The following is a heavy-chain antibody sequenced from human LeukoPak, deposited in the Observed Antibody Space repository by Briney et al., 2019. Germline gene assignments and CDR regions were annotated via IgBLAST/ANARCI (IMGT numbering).Heavy chain of an antibody. J-gene: IGHJ4*02. CDR1: GFTFNNYG. D-gene: IGHD5-24*01. CDR2: ISSDGTRK. Sequence: GGSLRLSCAASGFTFNNYGVHCVRQAPGKGLEWVAVISSDGTRKYYADSVKGRFTISRDNSENTLYLQMNTLRAEDTAVYYCAKSAGSDVYKYVNYWGQGTLVTVSS. CDR3: AKSAGSDVYKYVNY. V-gene: IGHV3-30*18.